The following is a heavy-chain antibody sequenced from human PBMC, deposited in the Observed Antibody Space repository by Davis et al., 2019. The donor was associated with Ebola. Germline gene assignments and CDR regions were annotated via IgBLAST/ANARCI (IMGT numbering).Heavy chain of an antibody. V-gene: IGHV3-7*01. CDR2: IKRGDGSDI. J-gene: IGHJ6*02. CDR1: GFTLSRYW. CDR3: ARQARVDV. Sequence: GESLKISCAASGFTLSRYWMSWVRQAPGKGPEWVASIKRGDGSDIYYADSVKGRFSISRDNAKNSLYLQMNSLRVEDTAVYYCARQARVDVWGQGTTVTVSS.